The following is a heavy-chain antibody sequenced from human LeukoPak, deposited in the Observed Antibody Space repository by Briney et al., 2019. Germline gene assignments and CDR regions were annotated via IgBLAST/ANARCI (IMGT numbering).Heavy chain of an antibody. Sequence: PSETLSLTCTVVSGGSISSGSYYWSWIRQPAGKGLEWIGRIYTSGSTNYNPSLKSRVTISVDTSKNQFSLKLSSVTAADTAVYYCARGGITIFGVVITSEFDPWGQGTLVTVSS. D-gene: IGHD3-3*01. V-gene: IGHV4-61*02. CDR1: GGSISSGSYY. J-gene: IGHJ5*02. CDR2: IYTSGST. CDR3: ARGGITIFGVVITSEFDP.